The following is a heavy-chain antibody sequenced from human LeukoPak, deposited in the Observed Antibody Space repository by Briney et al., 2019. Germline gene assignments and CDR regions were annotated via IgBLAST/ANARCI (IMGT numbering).Heavy chain of an antibody. J-gene: IGHJ5*02. CDR2: IYYSGST. V-gene: IGHV4-59*01. Sequence: SETLSLTCTVSGGSISSYYWSWIRQPPGKGLEWIGYIYYSGSTNYNPSLKSRVTIPVDTSKNQFSLKLSSVTAAGTAVYYCARDYDDYVWGSYRRRVGFDPWGQGTLVTVSS. CDR1: GGSISSYY. D-gene: IGHD3-16*02. CDR3: ARDYDDYVWGSYRRRVGFDP.